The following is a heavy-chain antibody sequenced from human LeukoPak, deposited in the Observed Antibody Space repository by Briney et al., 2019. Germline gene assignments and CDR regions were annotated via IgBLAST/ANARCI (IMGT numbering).Heavy chain of an antibody. V-gene: IGHV4-59*08. J-gene: IGHJ4*02. D-gene: IGHD6-13*01. CDR3: ARHTAAAGPYFDY. Sequence: SETLSLTCTVSGGSVSSYYWSWIRQPPGKGLEWIGYIYYSGSTNYNPSLKSRVTISVDTSKNQFSLKLSSVTAADTAVYYCARHTAAAGPYFDYWGQGTLVTVSS. CDR2: IYYSGST. CDR1: GGSVSSYY.